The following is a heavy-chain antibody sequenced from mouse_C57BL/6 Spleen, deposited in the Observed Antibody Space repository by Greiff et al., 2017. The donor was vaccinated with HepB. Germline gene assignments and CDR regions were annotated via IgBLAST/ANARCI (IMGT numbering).Heavy chain of an antibody. CDR1: GYTFTDYN. CDR3: ASPTGSSYDYAMDY. Sequence: EVKLMESGPELVKPGASVKMSCKASGYTFTDYNMHWVKQSHGKSLEWIGYINPNNGGTSYNQKFKGKATLTVNKSSSTAYMELRSLTSEDSAVYYCASPTGSSYDYAMDYWGQGTSVTVSS. V-gene: IGHV1-22*01. J-gene: IGHJ4*01. CDR2: INPNNGGT. D-gene: IGHD1-1*01.